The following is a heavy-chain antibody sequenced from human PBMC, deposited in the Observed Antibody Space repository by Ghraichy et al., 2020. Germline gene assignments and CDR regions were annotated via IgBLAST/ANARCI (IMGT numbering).Heavy chain of an antibody. CDR3: AKDSSVYCSGGSCYDDPDAFDI. V-gene: IGHV3-30*02. CDR1: GFTFSSYG. CDR2: IRYDGSNK. D-gene: IGHD2-15*01. J-gene: IGHJ3*02. Sequence: GGSLRLSCAASGFTFSSYGMHWVRQAPGKGLEWVAFIRYDGSNKYYADSVKGRFTISRDNSKNTLYLQMNSLRAEDTAVYYCAKDSSVYCSGGSCYDDPDAFDIWGQGTMVTVSS.